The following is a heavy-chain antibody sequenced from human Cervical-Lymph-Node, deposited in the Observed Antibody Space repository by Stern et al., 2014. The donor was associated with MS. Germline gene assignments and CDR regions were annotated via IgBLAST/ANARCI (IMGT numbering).Heavy chain of an antibody. D-gene: IGHD2-21*02. J-gene: IGHJ6*02. CDR2: ISYDGSNK. CDR1: GFTFSSYA. V-gene: IGHV3-30*04. Sequence: QVQLVQSGGGVVPPGRSLRLSCAASGFTFSSYAMHWVRQAPGKGLEWVAVISYDGSNKYYADSVKGRFTISRDNSKNTLYLQMNSLRAEDTAVYYCARAVDCGGDCYHYGMDVWGQGTTVTVSS. CDR3: ARAVDCGGDCYHYGMDV.